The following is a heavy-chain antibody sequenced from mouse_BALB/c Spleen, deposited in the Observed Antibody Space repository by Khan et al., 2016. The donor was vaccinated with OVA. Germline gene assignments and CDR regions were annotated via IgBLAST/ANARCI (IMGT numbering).Heavy chain of an antibody. J-gene: IGHJ4*01. CDR1: GYSITSDYA. CDR3: ARDGSRYNYAMDY. CDR2: ISYSGST. D-gene: IGHD2-3*01. V-gene: IGHV3-2*02. Sequence: SGPGLVKPSQSLSLTCTVTGYSITSDYAWNWIRQFPGNTLEWMGYISYSGSTNYNPSLKSRISITRDTSKNQVILQLNSVTTEDTATYYCARDGSRYNYAMDYWGQGTSVTVSS.